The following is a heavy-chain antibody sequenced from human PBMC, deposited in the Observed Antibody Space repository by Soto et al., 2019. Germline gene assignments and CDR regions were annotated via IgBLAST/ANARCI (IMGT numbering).Heavy chain of an antibody. D-gene: IGHD3-3*01. Sequence: GGSLRLSCAASGFTFSSYAMGWVRQAPGKGLEWVSAISGSGGSTYYADSVKGRFTISRDNSKNTLYLQMNSLRAEDTAVYYCAKDRDPSITTFGVVTLTDAFDIWGQGTMVTVSS. CDR1: GFTFSSYA. CDR3: AKDRDPSITTFGVVTLTDAFDI. V-gene: IGHV3-23*01. CDR2: ISGSGGST. J-gene: IGHJ3*02.